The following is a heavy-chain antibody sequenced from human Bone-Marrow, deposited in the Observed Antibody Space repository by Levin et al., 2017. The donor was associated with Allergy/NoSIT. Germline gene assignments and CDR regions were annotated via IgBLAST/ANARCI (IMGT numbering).Heavy chain of an antibody. V-gene: IGHV1-69*04. CDR1: GGTSSSDI. J-gene: IGHJ4*02. CDR2: IIPTLGIA. CDR3: ARDANRGYFDD. Sequence: EASVKVSCKASGGTSSSDIISWVREAPGQGLEWMGRIIPTLGIADYKQQFQGRVTITADKSTDTAYLELTSLRFEDTAVYYCARDANRGYFDDWGQGTLVTVSS. D-gene: IGHD7-27*01.